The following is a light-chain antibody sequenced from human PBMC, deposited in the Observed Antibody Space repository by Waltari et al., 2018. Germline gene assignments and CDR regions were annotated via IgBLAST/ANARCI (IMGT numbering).Light chain of an antibody. V-gene: IGKV2-28*01. Sequence: IVMTQSPPSLPVTPGQPASIPASSSPSLLYRGGHTWLDWYLQKPGQSPQLLIYLSSKRAAGVHERFSGSGSGTEFTLKISRVEAEDVGVYYCMQALDTPTFGQGTKLEIK. J-gene: IGKJ2*01. CDR2: LSS. CDR3: MQALDTPT. CDR1: PSLLYRGGHTW.